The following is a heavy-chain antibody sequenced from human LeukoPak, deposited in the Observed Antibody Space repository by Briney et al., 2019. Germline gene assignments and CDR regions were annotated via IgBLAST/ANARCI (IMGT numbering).Heavy chain of an antibody. V-gene: IGHV4-30-2*01. CDR2: IKNSGST. Sequence: SETLSLTCAVSGDSISSGGYSWSWVRQPPGKGLESIGYIKNSGSTYYIPSLSSGLTISVDRSKNQFSLKLSSLSAADTAVYDCPRGTGVGGVSLYYYCGMDVGGQGTTVTVSS. CDR1: GDSISSGGYS. J-gene: IGHJ6*02. D-gene: IGHD3-16*01. CDR3: PRGTGVGGVSLYYYCGMDV.